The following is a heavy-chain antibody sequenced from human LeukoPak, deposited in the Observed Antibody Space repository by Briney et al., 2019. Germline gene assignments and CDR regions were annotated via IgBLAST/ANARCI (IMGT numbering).Heavy chain of an antibody. Sequence: PSETLSLTCAVYGGSVSSNYMSWVRQAPGKGLEWVSVIYSGGSTYYADSVKGRFTISRDNSKNTLYLQMNSLRAEDTAVYYCARGGIVASYYFDYWGQGTLVTVSS. CDR3: ARGGIVASYYFDY. J-gene: IGHJ4*02. CDR1: GGSVSSNY. D-gene: IGHD2-21*01. CDR2: IYSGGST. V-gene: IGHV3-53*01.